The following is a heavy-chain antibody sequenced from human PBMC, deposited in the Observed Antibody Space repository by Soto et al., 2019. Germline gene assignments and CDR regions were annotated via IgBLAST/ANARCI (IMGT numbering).Heavy chain of an antibody. D-gene: IGHD3-3*01. CDR1: GGTFSSYT. CDR2: IIPILGIA. V-gene: IGHV1-69*02. Sequence: QVQLVQSGAEVKKPGSSVKVSCKASGGTFSSYTISWVRQAPGQGLEWMGRIIPILGIANYAQKFQGRVTITADKSTSTAYMELSSLRSEDTAVYYCARAGITIFGVVPNDAFDIWGQGTMVTVSS. CDR3: ARAGITIFGVVPNDAFDI. J-gene: IGHJ3*02.